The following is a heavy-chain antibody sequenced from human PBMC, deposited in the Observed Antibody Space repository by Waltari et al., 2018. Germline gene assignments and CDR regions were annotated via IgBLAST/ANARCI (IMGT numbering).Heavy chain of an antibody. Sequence: EVQLVQSGAEVKKPGESLTISCKGSGYSFTSYWIGWVRQMPGKGLEWMGIIYPGDSDTRYSPSFQGQVTISADKSISTAYLQWSSLKASDTAMYYCARQSEIAAAGIMSFDYWGQGTLVTVSS. CDR2: IYPGDSDT. V-gene: IGHV5-51*01. D-gene: IGHD6-13*01. CDR3: ARQSEIAAAGIMSFDY. J-gene: IGHJ4*02. CDR1: GYSFTSYW.